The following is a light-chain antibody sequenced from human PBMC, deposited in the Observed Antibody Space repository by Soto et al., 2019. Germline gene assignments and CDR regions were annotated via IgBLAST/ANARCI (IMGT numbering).Light chain of an antibody. Sequence: EVVLTQSPATLSLSPGEGAALSCRSSQSISDYLAWYQQKPGQPPRLLIYDASKRAPGIPRRFSGRVSGTDFTLTISSLEAEDFAVYFCQQRLNWHLTFGGGTKVEI. CDR1: QSISDY. J-gene: IGKJ4*01. V-gene: IGKV3-11*01. CDR3: QQRLNWHLT. CDR2: DAS.